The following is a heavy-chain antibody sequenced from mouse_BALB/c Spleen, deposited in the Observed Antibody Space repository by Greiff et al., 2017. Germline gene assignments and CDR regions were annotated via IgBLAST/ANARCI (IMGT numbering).Heavy chain of an antibody. CDR3: ARDGNYYAMDY. CDR1: GYAFSSSW. CDR2: IYPGDGDT. Sequence: VQLQESGPELVKPGASVKISCKASGYAFSSSWMNWVKQRPGQGLEWIGRIYPGDGDTNYNGKFKGKATLTADKSSSTAYMQLSSLTSVDSAVYFCARDGNYYAMDYWGQGTSVTVSS. J-gene: IGHJ4*01. D-gene: IGHD2-1*01. V-gene: IGHV1-82*01.